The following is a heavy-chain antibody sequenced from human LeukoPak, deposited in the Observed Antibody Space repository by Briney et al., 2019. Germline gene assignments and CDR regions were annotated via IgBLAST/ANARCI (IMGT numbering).Heavy chain of an antibody. CDR3: AKDYDFWSGYYSPTRGYFDY. J-gene: IGHJ4*02. Sequence: EGSLRLSCAASGFTFSSSGMHWVRQAPGKGLEWVAFIRFDGSNKYYADSVKGRFTISRDNSKNTLYLQMNSLRAEDAAVYYCAKDYDFWSGYYSPTRGYFDYWGQGTLVTVSS. D-gene: IGHD3-3*01. CDR1: GFTFSSSG. V-gene: IGHV3-30*02. CDR2: IRFDGSNK.